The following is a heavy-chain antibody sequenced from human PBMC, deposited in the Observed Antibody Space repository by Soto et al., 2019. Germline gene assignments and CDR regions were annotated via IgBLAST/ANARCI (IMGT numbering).Heavy chain of an antibody. D-gene: IGHD3-3*01. CDR3: AKTRGVVILINGMDV. J-gene: IGHJ6*02. CDR2: TSYDGSNK. CDR1: GFTFSSYG. Sequence: PGGSLRLSCAASGFTFSSYGMHWVRQAPGKGLEWVAVTSYDGSNKYYADSVKGRFTISRDNSKNTLYLQMNSLRTEDTAVYYCAKTRGVVILINGMDVWGQGTTVTVSS. V-gene: IGHV3-30*18.